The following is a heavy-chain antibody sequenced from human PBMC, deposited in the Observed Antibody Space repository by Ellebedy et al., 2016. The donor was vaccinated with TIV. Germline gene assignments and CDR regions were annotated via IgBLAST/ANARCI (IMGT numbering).Heavy chain of an antibody. V-gene: IGHV4-34*01. CDR2: INHSGST. J-gene: IGHJ4*02. CDR1: GGSFSGYY. CDR3: ARGRRGYGSGSYPFDY. Sequence: GSLRLXXAVYGGSFSGYYWSWIRQPPGKGLEWIGEINHSGSTNYNPSLKSRVTISVDTSKNQFSLKLSSVTAADTAVYYCARGRRGYGSGSYPFDYWGQGTLVTVSS. D-gene: IGHD3-10*01.